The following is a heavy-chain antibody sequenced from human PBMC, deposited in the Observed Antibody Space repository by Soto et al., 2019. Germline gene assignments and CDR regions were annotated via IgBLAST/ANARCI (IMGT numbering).Heavy chain of an antibody. J-gene: IGHJ5*02. Sequence: PSETLSLTCTVSGGSISSGDYYWSWIRQPPGKGLEWIGYIYYSGSTYYNPSLKSRVTISVDTSKNQFSLKLSSVTAADTAVYYCARLVGHSGIAAAGSVGTFDPWGQGTLVTVSS. CDR2: IYYSGST. CDR3: ARLVGHSGIAAAGSVGTFDP. V-gene: IGHV4-30-4*01. D-gene: IGHD6-13*01. CDR1: GGSISSGDYY.